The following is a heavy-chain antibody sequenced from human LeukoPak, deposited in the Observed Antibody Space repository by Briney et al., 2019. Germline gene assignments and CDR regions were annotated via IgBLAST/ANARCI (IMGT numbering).Heavy chain of an antibody. CDR2: ISGNGGNT. V-gene: IGHV3-64*01. J-gene: IGHJ2*01. D-gene: IGHD5-24*01. Sequence: GGSLRLSCSTSGFTFSNYPMHWVRQAPGKGLEYVSGISGNGGNTYYANSVKGRFTISRDNSKHTLYLQMGSLRAEDMAVYYCARSKRWLEHYWYFDLWGRGTLVTVSS. CDR3: ARSKRWLEHYWYFDL. CDR1: GFTFSNYP.